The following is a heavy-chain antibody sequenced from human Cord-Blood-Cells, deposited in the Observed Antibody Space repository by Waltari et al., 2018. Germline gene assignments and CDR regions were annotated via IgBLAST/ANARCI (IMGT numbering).Heavy chain of an antibody. J-gene: IGHJ3*02. CDR3: ATNLGNGAFDI. CDR1: GYPFIRSD. CDR2: MNPNSGNT. D-gene: IGHD7-27*01. Sequence: QVQLVQSGAEVKKPGSSVQVPCKASGYPFIRSDLNWMRQATGQGLEWMGWMNPNSGNTGYAQKFQGRVTMTRNTSISTAYMELSSLRSEDTAVYYCATNLGNGAFDIWGQGTMVTVSS. V-gene: IGHV1-8*01.